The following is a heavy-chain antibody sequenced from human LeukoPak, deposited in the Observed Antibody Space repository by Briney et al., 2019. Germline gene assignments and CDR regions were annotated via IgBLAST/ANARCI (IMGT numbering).Heavy chain of an antibody. CDR2: INHSGST. Sequence: SETLSLTCAVYGGSFSGYYWSWIRQPPGKGLEWIGEINHSGSTNYNPSLKSRVTISVDTSKNQFSLKLSSVTAADTAVYYCARGVSDCSGGSCPLGRFDPWGQGTLVTVSS. D-gene: IGHD2-15*01. J-gene: IGHJ5*02. V-gene: IGHV4-34*01. CDR1: GGSFSGYY. CDR3: ARGVSDCSGGSCPLGRFDP.